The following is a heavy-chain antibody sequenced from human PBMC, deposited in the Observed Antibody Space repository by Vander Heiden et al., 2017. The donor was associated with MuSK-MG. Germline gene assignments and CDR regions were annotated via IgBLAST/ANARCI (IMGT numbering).Heavy chain of an antibody. D-gene: IGHD3-16*01. CDR2: ISSSSSYI. CDR3: ARDRSGRLTYFDY. V-gene: IGHV3-21*01. CDR1: GFPFISYR. J-gene: IGHJ4*02. Sequence: EGKLLDSGGGLFKPGGPRSLSCPAAGFPFISYRMTWVRQAPGKGLEWVSSISSSSSYIYYADSVKGRFTISRDNAKNSLYLQMNSLRAEDTAVYYCARDRSGRLTYFDYWGQGTLVTVSS.